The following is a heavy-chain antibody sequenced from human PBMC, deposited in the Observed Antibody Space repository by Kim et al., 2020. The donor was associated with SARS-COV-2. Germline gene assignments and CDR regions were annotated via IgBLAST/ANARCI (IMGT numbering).Heavy chain of an antibody. CDR3: ARATRRYTYGKVDY. D-gene: IGHD5-18*01. Sequence: SETLSLTCTVSGGSISSGDYPWGWIRQPPGKGLEWIGYIYYSGSTYYNPSLKSRLTILVDTSKNQFSLKLSSVTAADTAVYYCARATRRYTYGKVDYWGQGTLVTVSS. CDR1: GGSISSGDYP. J-gene: IGHJ4*02. CDR2: IYYSGST. V-gene: IGHV4-39*01.